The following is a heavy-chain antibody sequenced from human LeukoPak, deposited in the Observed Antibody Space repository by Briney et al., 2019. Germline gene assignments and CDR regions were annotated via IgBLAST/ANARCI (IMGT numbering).Heavy chain of an antibody. CDR2: IKPSGGST. D-gene: IGHD3-22*01. J-gene: IGHJ4*02. Sequence: ASVKVSCKASGYTFTSYYMHWVRQAPGQGLEWMGIIKPSGGSTSYAQKFQGRVTMTRDTSTSTVYMELSSLRSEDTAVYNCARDQRGYYDSSGYYYFDYWGQGTLVTVSS. V-gene: IGHV1-46*01. CDR3: ARDQRGYYDSSGYYYFDY. CDR1: GYTFTSYY.